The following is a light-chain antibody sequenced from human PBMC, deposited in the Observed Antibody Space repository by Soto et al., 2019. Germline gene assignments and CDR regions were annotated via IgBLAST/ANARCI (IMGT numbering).Light chain of an antibody. V-gene: IGKV1-33*01. CDR2: YTS. Sequence: DIEMTQSPSSLSASVGDRVTITCQASQDISNYLNRYQQKRGKAPMLLMYYTSNLETGVPSRFSGSGSGTDFTLTISSLQPEDIATYYCQQYDSLPLTFGGGTKVEIK. CDR1: QDISNY. CDR3: QQYDSLPLT. J-gene: IGKJ4*01.